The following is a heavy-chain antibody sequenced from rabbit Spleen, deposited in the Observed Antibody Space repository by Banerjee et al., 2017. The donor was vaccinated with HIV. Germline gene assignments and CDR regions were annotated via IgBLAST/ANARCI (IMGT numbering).Heavy chain of an antibody. CDR1: GFSFNDTDV. CDR3: ARDLVGVIGWNFNL. V-gene: IGHV1S45*01. J-gene: IGHJ4*01. Sequence: EPLEESGGGRVKPEGSLTLPCKASGFSFNDTDVMSWVRQAPGKGLEWIACINTATGKAVYASWAKGRFTISKTSSTTVTLQMTSLTAADTATYFCARDLVGVIGWNFNLWGPGTLVTVS. CDR2: INTATGKA. D-gene: IGHD1-1*01.